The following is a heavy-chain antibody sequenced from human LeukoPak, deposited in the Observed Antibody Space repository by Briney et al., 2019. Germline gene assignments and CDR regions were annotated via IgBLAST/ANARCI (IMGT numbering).Heavy chain of an antibody. J-gene: IGHJ4*02. D-gene: IGHD3-3*01. CDR1: GFTFSSYA. CDR2: ISSNGGST. V-gene: IGHV3-64*01. CDR3: ARVWSYDFWSLQSYYFDY. Sequence: GGSLRLSCAASGFTFSSYAMHWVRQAPGKGLEYVSAISSNGGSTYYANSVKGRFTISRDNSKNTLYLQMGSLRAEDMAVYYCARVWSYDFWSLQSYYFDYWGQGTLVTVSS.